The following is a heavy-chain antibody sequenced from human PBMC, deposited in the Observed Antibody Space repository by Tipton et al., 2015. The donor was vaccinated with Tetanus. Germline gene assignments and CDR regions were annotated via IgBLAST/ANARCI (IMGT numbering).Heavy chain of an antibody. D-gene: IGHD3-22*01. V-gene: IGHV4-34*01. J-gene: IGHJ6*02. CDR2: VNQAGNT. Sequence: LRLSCAVYGGSFTDYSWSWIRQPPGQGLEWIGEVNQAGNTDYIPSPKGRVTMSLDTSKSQLSLNLSSVTAADTAVYYCARGPRTRIYDSSGYSFRYFYGMDVWGLGATVTVSS. CDR3: ARGPRTRIYDSSGYSFRYFYGMDV. CDR1: GGSFTDYS.